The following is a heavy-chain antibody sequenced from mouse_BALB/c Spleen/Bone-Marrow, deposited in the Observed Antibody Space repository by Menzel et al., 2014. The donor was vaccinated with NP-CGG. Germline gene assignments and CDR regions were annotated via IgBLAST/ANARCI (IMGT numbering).Heavy chain of an antibody. D-gene: IGHD3-2*02. CDR2: IWAGGST. V-gene: IGHV2-9*02. CDR1: GFSLTNYG. J-gene: IGHJ4*01. CDR3: ARVTSSAVGAMDY. Sequence: VKLMESGPGLVSPSQRLSIPCTVSGFSLTNYGFHWVRQPPGKGLEWLGVIWAGGSTNYNSALMSRLSISKDNSKSQVFLKMISLQTDDTAMYYCARVTSSAVGAMDYWGQGTSVTVSS.